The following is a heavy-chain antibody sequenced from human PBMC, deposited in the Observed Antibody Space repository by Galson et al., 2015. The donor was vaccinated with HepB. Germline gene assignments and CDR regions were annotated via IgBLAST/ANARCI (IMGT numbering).Heavy chain of an antibody. D-gene: IGHD3-10*01. CDR2: INPKSSGT. CDR1: GYTFTGYY. Sequence: SVKVSCKASGYTFTGYYLHWVRQAPGEGLEWMGRINPKSSGTNYAQRFLGRVTMTRDTSVSTAYLELRRLRSDDTAVYYCATYGSGTSLDYYYGVDVWGQGTTVTVSS. CDR3: ATYGSGTSLDYYYGVDV. J-gene: IGHJ6*02. V-gene: IGHV1-2*06.